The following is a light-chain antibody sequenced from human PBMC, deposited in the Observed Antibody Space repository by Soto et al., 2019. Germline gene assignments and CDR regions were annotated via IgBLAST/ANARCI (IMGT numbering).Light chain of an antibody. CDR2: GAS. Sequence: EILLTQSPGTLSLSRGERATLSCRASQSVSSSYLAWYQQKPGQAPRLLIYGASSRATGIPDRFTGSGSGTDFTLTISRLEPEDFAVFYCHQYGSSPQTFGQGTKVDIK. J-gene: IGKJ1*01. CDR1: QSVSSSY. CDR3: HQYGSSPQT. V-gene: IGKV3-20*01.